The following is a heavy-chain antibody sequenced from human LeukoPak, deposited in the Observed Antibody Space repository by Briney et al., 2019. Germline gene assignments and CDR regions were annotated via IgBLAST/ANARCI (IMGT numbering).Heavy chain of an antibody. CDR1: GYTLTELS. J-gene: IGHJ6*03. Sequence: ASVKVSCKVSGYTLTELSMHWVRQAPGKGLEWMGGFDPEGGETIYAQKFQGRVTMTEDTSTDTAYMELSSLRSEDTAVYYCATGKTYYYYYMDVWGKGTTVTVSS. CDR2: FDPEGGET. CDR3: ATGKTYYYYYMDV. V-gene: IGHV1-24*01.